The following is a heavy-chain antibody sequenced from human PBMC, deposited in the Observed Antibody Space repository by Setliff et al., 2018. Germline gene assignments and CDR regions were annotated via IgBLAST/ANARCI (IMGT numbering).Heavy chain of an antibody. V-gene: IGHV1-18*04. CDR2: ISGYNGNT. CDR3: ARDGSAFFYEH. CDR1: GYSFTDYY. Sequence: GASVKVSCKASGYSFTDYYMHWVRQAPGQGLEWMGWISGYNGNTEYAQNLQGRVTMTMDTSTSTAYMELRSLRSDDTALYYCARDGSAFFYEHWGQGSLVTVSS. D-gene: IGHD1-26*01. J-gene: IGHJ4*02.